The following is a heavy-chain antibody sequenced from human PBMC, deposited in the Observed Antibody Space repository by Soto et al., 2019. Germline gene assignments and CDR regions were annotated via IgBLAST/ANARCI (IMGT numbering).Heavy chain of an antibody. Sequence: SETLSLTCTVSGGSISSYYWSWIRQPPGKGLEWIGYIYYSGSTHYNPSLKSRVTISVDTSKNQFSLKLSSVTAADTVVYYCARGVLMVYAILFDYYMDVWGKGTTVTVSS. CDR3: ARGVLMVYAILFDYYMDV. V-gene: IGHV4-59*01. CDR2: IYYSGST. CDR1: GGSISSYY. J-gene: IGHJ6*03. D-gene: IGHD2-8*01.